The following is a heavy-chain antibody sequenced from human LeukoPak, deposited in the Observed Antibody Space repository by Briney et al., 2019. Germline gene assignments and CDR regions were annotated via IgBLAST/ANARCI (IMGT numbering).Heavy chain of an antibody. D-gene: IGHD3-10*01. CDR2: ISGSGGST. CDR3: ASLRITMVRGPLGYFDY. V-gene: IGHV3-23*01. Sequence: GGSLRLSCAASGFTFSSYAMSWVRQAPGKGLEWVSAISGSGGSTYYAGSVKGRFTISRDNSKNTLYLQMNSLRAEDTAVYYCASLRITMVRGPLGYFDYWGQGTLVTVSS. CDR1: GFTFSSYA. J-gene: IGHJ4*02.